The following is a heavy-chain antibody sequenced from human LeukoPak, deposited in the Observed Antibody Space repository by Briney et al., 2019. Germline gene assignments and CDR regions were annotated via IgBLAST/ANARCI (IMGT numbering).Heavy chain of an antibody. CDR1: GGSISGYY. Sequence: PSETLSLTCAVYGGSISGYYWSWIRQPPGRGLEWIGESNDSGSTNYTPSLKSRVTISLVTSKNQFSLRLRSVTAADTAVYYCARGKDDYDFWSGYPHWGQGTLVTVSS. CDR3: ARGKDDYDFWSGYPH. V-gene: IGHV4-34*01. J-gene: IGHJ4*02. CDR2: SNDSGST. D-gene: IGHD3-3*01.